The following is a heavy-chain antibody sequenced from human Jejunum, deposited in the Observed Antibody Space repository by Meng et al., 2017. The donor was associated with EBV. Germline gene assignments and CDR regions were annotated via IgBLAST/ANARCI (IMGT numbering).Heavy chain of an antibody. CDR1: GFTFSDYY. CDR3: AKDVVGATDF. Sequence: VQLVESGGDLVKPGGSLRLSCAASGFTFSDYYMSWIRQAPGKGLEWVSYIDKSGSTTYYAESVKGRFTISRDNAKTTLYLQMNTLRAEDTAVYYCAKDVVGATDFWGQGTLVTVSS. CDR2: IDKSGSTT. J-gene: IGHJ4*02. D-gene: IGHD1-26*01. V-gene: IGHV3-11*01.